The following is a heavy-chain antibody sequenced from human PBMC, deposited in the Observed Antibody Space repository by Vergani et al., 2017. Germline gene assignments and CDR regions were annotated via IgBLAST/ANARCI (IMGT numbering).Heavy chain of an antibody. CDR3: AKAKPRNSGYDYLYYYHAMDV. V-gene: IGHV3-23*01. J-gene: IGHJ6*02. Sequence: EVQLLESGGDLVQPGGSLRLSCAASGFTFNHYAMNWVRQAPGKGLELVSGISGSGGSTYYAGSVKGRFTISRDSSKNTLYLQMNSLSAGDTAVYYCAKAKPRNSGYDYLYYYHAMDVWGQGTTVTVSS. CDR2: ISGSGGST. CDR1: GFTFNHYA. D-gene: IGHD5-12*01.